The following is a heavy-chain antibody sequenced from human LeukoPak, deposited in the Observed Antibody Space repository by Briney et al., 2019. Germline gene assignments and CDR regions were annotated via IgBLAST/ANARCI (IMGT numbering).Heavy chain of an antibody. CDR1: GGSISNYY. CDR2: IHYTGST. J-gene: IGHJ4*02. CDR3: ARHGWGFGGVDY. D-gene: IGHD2-2*03. V-gene: IGHV4-59*08. Sequence: SETLSLTCTVSGGSISNYYWCWIRQPPGKGLEWIGYIHYTGSTNYTPSLKSRVTISVDTSKNQVSLELSSVTAADTAVYYCARHGWGFGGVDYWGQGTLVTVSS.